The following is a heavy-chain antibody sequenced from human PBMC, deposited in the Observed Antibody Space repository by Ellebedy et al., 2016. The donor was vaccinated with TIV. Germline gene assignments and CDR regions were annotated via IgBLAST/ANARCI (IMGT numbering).Heavy chain of an antibody. J-gene: IGHJ5*02. D-gene: IGHD1-26*01. CDR3: ACYPSPRIVASYNWFDP. V-gene: IGHV3-48*04. CDR2: SSSSSSTI. Sequence: GESLKISCAASGFTFSSYSMNWVRQAPGKGLEWVSYSSSSSSTIYYADSVKGRFTISRDNAKNSLYLQMNSLRAEDTAVYFCACYPSPRIVASYNWFDPWGQGTLVTVSS. CDR1: GFTFSSYS.